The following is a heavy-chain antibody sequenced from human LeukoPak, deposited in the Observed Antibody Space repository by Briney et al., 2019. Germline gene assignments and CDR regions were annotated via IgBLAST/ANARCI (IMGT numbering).Heavy chain of an antibody. CDR3: AKDYDVWGSYRYLDY. V-gene: IGHV3-20*04. CDR2: INWNGGST. Sequence: GGSLRLSCAASGFTFDDYGMSWVRQAPGKGLEWVSGINWNGGSTGYADSVKGRFTISRDNSKNTLYLQMNSLRAEDTAVYYCAKDYDVWGSYRYLDYWGQGTLVTVSS. D-gene: IGHD3-16*02. CDR1: GFTFDDYG. J-gene: IGHJ4*02.